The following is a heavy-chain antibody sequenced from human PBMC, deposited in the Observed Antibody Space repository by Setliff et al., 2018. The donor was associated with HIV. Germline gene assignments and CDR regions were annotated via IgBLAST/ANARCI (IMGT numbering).Heavy chain of an antibody. V-gene: IGHV4-59*08. CDR3: AGGPGTTSMDY. D-gene: IGHD1-26*01. CDR1: GDSISSYY. CDR2: IYYSGIT. J-gene: IGHJ4*02. Sequence: SETLSLTCSVSGDSISSYYWTWIRQPPGKGLEWIGYIYYSGITNYNPSLKSRVTISVDTSKNQFSLKLTSVTAADTAVYYCAGGPGTTSMDYWAQGTLVTVSS.